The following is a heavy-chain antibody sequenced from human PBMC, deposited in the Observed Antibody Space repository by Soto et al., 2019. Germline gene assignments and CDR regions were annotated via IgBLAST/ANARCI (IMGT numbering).Heavy chain of an antibody. CDR3: ARGPRELVVVPADSNYYYYYGMDV. V-gene: IGHV3-30-3*01. J-gene: IGHJ6*02. Sequence: QVQLVESGGGVVQPGRSLRLSCAASGFTFSSYAMHWVRQAPGKGLEWVAVISYDGSNKYYADSVKGRFTISRDNSKNTLYLQMNSLRAEDTAVYYCARGPRELVVVPADSNYYYYYGMDVWGQGTTVTVSS. CDR1: GFTFSSYA. CDR2: ISYDGSNK. D-gene: IGHD2-2*01.